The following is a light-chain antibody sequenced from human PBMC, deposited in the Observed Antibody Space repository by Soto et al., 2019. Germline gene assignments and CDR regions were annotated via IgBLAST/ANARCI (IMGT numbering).Light chain of an antibody. CDR2: GAS. CDR1: QTIANN. V-gene: IGKV3-15*01. J-gene: IGKJ2*01. CDR3: PQYNNWPPYT. Sequence: ETVMTQSPATLSVSPGERATLSCRASQTIANNLAWYQQRPGQAPRLLIYGASTRATGIPARFSGSGSGTEFTITTSSLQSEYFAIYYCPQYNNWPPYTFGQRTKLEIK.